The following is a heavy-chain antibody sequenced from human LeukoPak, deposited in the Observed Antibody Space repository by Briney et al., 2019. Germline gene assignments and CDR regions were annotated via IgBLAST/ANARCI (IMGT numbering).Heavy chain of an antibody. V-gene: IGHV1-2*06. Sequence: ATVKVSCKASGYTLTVYYIHWVRQAPGQGLEWMGRINPNSGDTNFAQKFQGRVTMTRDTSISTAYMDLSGLRPDDTAVYYCAREGSGYTYGRGSYFDYWGHGILVTVSS. CDR3: AREGSGYTYGRGSYFDY. D-gene: IGHD5-18*01. CDR2: INPNSGDT. CDR1: GYTLTVYY. J-gene: IGHJ4*01.